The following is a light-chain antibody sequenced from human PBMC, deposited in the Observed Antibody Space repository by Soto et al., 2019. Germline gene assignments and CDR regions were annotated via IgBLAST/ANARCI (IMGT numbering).Light chain of an antibody. V-gene: IGKV4-1*01. CDR3: QQYYSTPLT. CDR1: QSVLYSSNNKNY. CDR2: WAS. Sequence: DIVMTQSPDSMAVSLGERATINCKSSQSVLYSSNNKNYLAWYQQKPGQPPKLLIYWASTRESGVPDRFSGSGSGTDFTLPISSLQAEDVAVYYCQQYYSTPLTFGQGTKVETK. J-gene: IGKJ1*01.